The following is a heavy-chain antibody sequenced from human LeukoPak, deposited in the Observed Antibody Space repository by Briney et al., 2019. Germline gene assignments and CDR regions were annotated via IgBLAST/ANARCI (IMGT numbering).Heavy chain of an antibody. J-gene: IGHJ3*02. CDR2: FDPEDGET. CDR1: GYTLTEVS. V-gene: IGHV1-24*01. CDR3: ATVRTYAFDI. Sequence: GASVKVSCKXSGYTLTEVSMHWVRQAPGKGLEWMGRFDPEDGETIYAQKFQGRVTMTEDTSTDTAYMELSSLRSEDTAVYYCATVRTYAFDIWGQGTMVTVSS. D-gene: IGHD2-2*01.